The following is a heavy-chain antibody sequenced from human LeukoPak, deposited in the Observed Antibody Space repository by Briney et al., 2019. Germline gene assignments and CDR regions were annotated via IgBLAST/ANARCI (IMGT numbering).Heavy chain of an antibody. CDR3: ARHGGTLDYFDY. CDR1: GGSISSYY. V-gene: IGHV4-59*08. CDR2: ISYGGAT. J-gene: IGHJ4*02. Sequence: SETLSLTCTVSGGSISSYYWSWIRQPPGKGLEWIGYISYGGATRYNPSLKRRVTISVDSPKNRFSLRLSSLTAADTALYYCARHGGTLDYFDYWGPGSLVTVSS. D-gene: IGHD1-26*01.